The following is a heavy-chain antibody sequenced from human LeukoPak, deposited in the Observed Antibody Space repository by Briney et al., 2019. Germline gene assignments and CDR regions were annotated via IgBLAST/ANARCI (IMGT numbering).Heavy chain of an antibody. J-gene: IGHJ6*03. CDR2: INPNSGGT. V-gene: IGHV1-2*02. CDR3: ARGGLVTAISQAYYYYMDV. D-gene: IGHD2-21*02. Sequence: ASVKVSCKASGYTFTGYYMHWVRQAPGQGLEWMGWINPNSGGTNYAQKFQGRVTMTRDTSISTAYMELSRLRSEDTAVYYCARGGLVTAISQAYYYYMDVWGKGTTVTVSS. CDR1: GYTFTGYY.